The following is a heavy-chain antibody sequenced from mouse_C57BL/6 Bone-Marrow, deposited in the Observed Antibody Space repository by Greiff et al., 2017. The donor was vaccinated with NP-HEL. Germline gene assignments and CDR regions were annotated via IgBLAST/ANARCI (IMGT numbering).Heavy chain of an antibody. D-gene: IGHD2-5*01. J-gene: IGHJ4*01. CDR2: IYPRSGNT. Sequence: VQLQQSGAELARPGASVKLSCKASGYTFTSYGISWVKQRTGLGLEWIGEIYPRSGNTYYNEKFKGKATLTADKSSSTAYMEHRSLKSEDSAVYFCARVYYSNYGYYAMDYWGQGTSVTVSS. CDR3: ARVYYSNYGYYAMDY. V-gene: IGHV1-81*01. CDR1: GYTFTSYG.